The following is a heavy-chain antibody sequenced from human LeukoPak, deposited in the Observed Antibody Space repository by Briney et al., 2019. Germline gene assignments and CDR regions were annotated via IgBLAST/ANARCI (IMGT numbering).Heavy chain of an antibody. CDR1: GFTFSSYE. J-gene: IGHJ4*02. CDR3: TSTVDY. Sequence: GGSLRLSCAASGFTFSSYEMNWVRQAPGKGLEWVSYISSSGNTKYYADSVKGRFTISRDNAKNSLYLQMNSLTAEDTAVYYCTSTVDYWGQGTLVTDSS. D-gene: IGHD4-17*01. CDR2: ISSSGNTK. V-gene: IGHV3-48*03.